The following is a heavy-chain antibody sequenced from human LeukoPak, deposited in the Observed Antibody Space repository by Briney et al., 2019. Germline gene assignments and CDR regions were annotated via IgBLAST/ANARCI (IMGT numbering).Heavy chain of an antibody. Sequence: SGTLSLTCAVSGGSISSSNWWSWVRQPPGKGLEWIGEIYHSGSTNYNPSLKSRVTISVDTSKNHFSLKLSSVTAADTAVYYCARHVIGNYGDYGPNEYVDYWGQGTLVTVSS. CDR2: IYHSGST. CDR3: ARHVIGNYGDYGPNEYVDY. CDR1: GGSISSSNW. V-gene: IGHV4-4*02. D-gene: IGHD4-17*01. J-gene: IGHJ4*02.